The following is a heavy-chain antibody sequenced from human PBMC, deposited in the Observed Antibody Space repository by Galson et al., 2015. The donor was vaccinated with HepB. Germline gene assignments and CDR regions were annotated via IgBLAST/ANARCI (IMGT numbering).Heavy chain of an antibody. CDR3: ARVPYGDPYYYYYMDV. Sequence: SVKVSCKASGGTFSSYGISWVRQAPGQGLEWMGGIIPIFGTANYAQKFQGRVTITADESTSTAYMELSSLRSEDTAVYYCARVPYGDPYYYYYMDVWGKGTTVTVSS. CDR2: IIPIFGTA. V-gene: IGHV1-69*13. D-gene: IGHD4-17*01. CDR1: GGTFSSYG. J-gene: IGHJ6*03.